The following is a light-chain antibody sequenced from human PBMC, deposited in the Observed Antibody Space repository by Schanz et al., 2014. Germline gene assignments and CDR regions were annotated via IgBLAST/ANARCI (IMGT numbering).Light chain of an antibody. V-gene: IGLV2-14*01. CDR2: DVN. CDR3: SSYAGSNNLV. Sequence: QSALTQPASVSGSPGQSITISCTGTNSDVGGYNHVSWYQQYPGKAPKLMIYDVNNRPSGVSNRFSGSKSANTASLTISGLQAEDEAYYYCSSYAGSNNLVFGGGTKLTVL. CDR1: NSDVGGYNH. J-gene: IGLJ2*01.